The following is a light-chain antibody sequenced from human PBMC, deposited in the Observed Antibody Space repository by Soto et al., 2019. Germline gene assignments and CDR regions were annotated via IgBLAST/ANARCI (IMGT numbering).Light chain of an antibody. J-gene: IGKJ1*01. CDR3: QQFGSSPRT. CDR2: GTS. Sequence: VLTQSPGTLSLSPGERATLSCRASQSVSSTYLAWYQQKPGQAPRLLIYGTSSRATGIPDRFSGSGSGTDFTLTISRLEPEDFAVYYCQQFGSSPRTFGQGTKVDIK. CDR1: QSVSSTY. V-gene: IGKV3-20*01.